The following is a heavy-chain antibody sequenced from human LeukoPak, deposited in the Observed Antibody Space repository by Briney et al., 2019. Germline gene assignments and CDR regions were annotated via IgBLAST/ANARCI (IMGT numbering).Heavy chain of an antibody. CDR2: IRYDGSNK. Sequence: PGGSLRLSCAASGFTFSSYGMHWVRQAPGKGLEWVAFIRYDGSNKYYADSVKGRFTISRDNSKNTLYLQMNSLRAEDTAVYYCAKDVRLWFGELLWGYMDVWGKGTTVTISS. V-gene: IGHV3-30*02. J-gene: IGHJ6*03. D-gene: IGHD3-10*01. CDR3: AKDVRLWFGELLWGYMDV. CDR1: GFTFSSYG.